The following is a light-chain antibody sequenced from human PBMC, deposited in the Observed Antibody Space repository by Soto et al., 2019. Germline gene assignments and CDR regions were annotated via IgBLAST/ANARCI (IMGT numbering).Light chain of an antibody. CDR2: EGN. Sequence: QSALTQPASVSGSPGQSITISCTGTSSDVGSYNLVSWYQQHPGKAPKLMIYEGNKRPSGVSNRFSGSKSGNTASLTISGLQAEDEADYYCCSYAGGSVYVFVTGTKVTVL. V-gene: IGLV2-23*01. J-gene: IGLJ1*01. CDR3: CSYAGGSVYV. CDR1: SSDVGSYNL.